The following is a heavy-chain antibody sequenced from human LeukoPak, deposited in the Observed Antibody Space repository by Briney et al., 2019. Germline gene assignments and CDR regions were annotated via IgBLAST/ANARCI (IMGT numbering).Heavy chain of an antibody. V-gene: IGHV3-53*05. D-gene: IGHD5-12*01. Sequence: GGSLRLSCAASGFTFSSNYMSWVRQAPGKGLEWVSVIYSGGSTYYSDSVKGRFTISRDNSKNTLYLQMNSLRAEDTAVYYCAKDRVATVDYWAREPWSPSPQ. CDR2: IYSGGST. CDR3: AKDRVATVDY. CDR1: GFTFSSNY. J-gene: IGHJ4*02.